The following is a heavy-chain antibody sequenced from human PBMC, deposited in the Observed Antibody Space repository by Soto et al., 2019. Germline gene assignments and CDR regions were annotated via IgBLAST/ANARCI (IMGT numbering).Heavy chain of an antibody. CDR3: AQETHKTVVPQDY. CDR1: GFTFSSYA. V-gene: IGHV3-23*01. CDR2: ISGSGGST. Sequence: LGWSLRLSCAASGFTFSSYAMSWVRQAPGKGLEWVSAISGSGGSTYYADSVKGRFTISRDNSKNTLYLQMNSLRAEDTAVYYCAQETHKTVVPQDYWCQGTLVTVSS. D-gene: IGHD2-15*01. J-gene: IGHJ4*02.